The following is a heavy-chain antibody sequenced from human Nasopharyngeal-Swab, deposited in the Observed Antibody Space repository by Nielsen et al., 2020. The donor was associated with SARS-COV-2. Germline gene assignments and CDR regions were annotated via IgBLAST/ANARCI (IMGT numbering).Heavy chain of an antibody. D-gene: IGHD3-22*01. Sequence: GESLKISCAASGFTFHSYAMHWVRQAPGKGLEWVAVISYDGSNKFYADSVKGRFTISRDNSKNTLYLQMNSLRAEDTAVYYCARDPPDDSSGHFSFDYWGQGTLVTVSS. CDR1: GFTFHSYA. V-gene: IGHV3-30-3*01. J-gene: IGHJ4*02. CDR2: ISYDGSNK. CDR3: ARDPPDDSSGHFSFDY.